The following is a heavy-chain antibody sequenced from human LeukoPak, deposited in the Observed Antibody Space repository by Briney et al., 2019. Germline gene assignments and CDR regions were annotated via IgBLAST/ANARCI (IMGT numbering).Heavy chain of an antibody. CDR2: IYYSGST. CDR3: ARHPSALGYCSSTSCYAFDM. V-gene: IGHV4-39*01. Sequence: SETLSLTCTVSGGSISSSSYYWGWIRQPPGKGLEWIGSIYYSGSTYYNPSLKSRVTISVDTSKNQFSLKLSSVTAADTAVYYCARHPSALGYCSSTSCYAFDMWGQGTMVTVSS. D-gene: IGHD2-2*01. J-gene: IGHJ3*02. CDR1: GGSISSSSYY.